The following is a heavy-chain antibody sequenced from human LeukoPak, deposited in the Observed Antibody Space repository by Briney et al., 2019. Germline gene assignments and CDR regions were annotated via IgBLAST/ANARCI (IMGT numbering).Heavy chain of an antibody. CDR2: INHSGST. D-gene: IGHD3-22*01. V-gene: IGHV4-34*01. Sequence: SETLSLTCAVYGGSFSGYYWSWIRQPPGKGLEWIGEINHSGSTNYNPSLKSRVTISVDTSKNQFSLKLSSVTAADTAVYYCARDYYDSSGWDDYYYYYMDVWGKGTTVTISS. CDR3: ARDYYDSSGWDDYYYYYMDV. J-gene: IGHJ6*03. CDR1: GGSFSGYY.